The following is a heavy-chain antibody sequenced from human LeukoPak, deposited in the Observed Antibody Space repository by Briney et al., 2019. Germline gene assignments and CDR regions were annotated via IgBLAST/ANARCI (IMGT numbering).Heavy chain of an antibody. V-gene: IGHV1-2*02. D-gene: IGHD2-15*01. J-gene: IGHJ5*02. Sequence: VASVKVSCMASVYTFTGYYMHWVRQAPGQGLEWMGWINPNSGGTNYAQKFQGRVTMTRDTSISTAYMELSRLRSDDTAVYYCARGPVIVVVVAATRGSNWFDPWGQGTLVTVSS. CDR2: INPNSGGT. CDR1: VYTFTGYY. CDR3: ARGPVIVVVVAATRGSNWFDP.